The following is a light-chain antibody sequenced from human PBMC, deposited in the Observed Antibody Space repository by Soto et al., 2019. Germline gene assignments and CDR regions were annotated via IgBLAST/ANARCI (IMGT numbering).Light chain of an antibody. V-gene: IGKV1-5*03. Sequence: DIQMTQSPSTLSASVVDRVTITCRASQRIVTWLAWYQQKPGKAPKLLIYKASSVESGVPSRFSGSGSGTEFTITISSLQPDDFATYYCQHYNSYPMYTFGQGTKLEIK. J-gene: IGKJ2*01. CDR1: QRIVTW. CDR3: QHYNSYPMYT. CDR2: KAS.